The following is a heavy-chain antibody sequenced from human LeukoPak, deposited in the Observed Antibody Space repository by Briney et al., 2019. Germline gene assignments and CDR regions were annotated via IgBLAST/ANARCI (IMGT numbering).Heavy chain of an antibody. CDR1: GNYW. D-gene: IGHD2-2*01. Sequence: GGSLRLSCAASGNYWMHWVRQAPGKGLVWVSHINGDGSWTTYADSVKGRFTISKDNAKNTVYLRMNNLRAEDTAVYYCVSFYETYWGRGTLVTVSS. V-gene: IGHV3-74*01. CDR3: VSFYETY. CDR2: INGDGSWT. J-gene: IGHJ4*02.